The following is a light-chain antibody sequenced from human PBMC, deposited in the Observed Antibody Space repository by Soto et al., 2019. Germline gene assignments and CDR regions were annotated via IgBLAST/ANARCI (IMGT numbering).Light chain of an antibody. CDR3: SSYTSTSIPYV. CDR1: SSDVGGYYY. J-gene: IGLJ1*01. CDR2: EVS. V-gene: IGLV2-14*01. Sequence: QSVLTQPASVSGSPGQSITISCTGTSSDVGGYYYVSWYQHHPGKAPKLMIYEVSYRPSGVSNRFPGSKSGNTASLTISGLQAEDEADYYCSSYTSTSIPYVFGTGTKVTVL.